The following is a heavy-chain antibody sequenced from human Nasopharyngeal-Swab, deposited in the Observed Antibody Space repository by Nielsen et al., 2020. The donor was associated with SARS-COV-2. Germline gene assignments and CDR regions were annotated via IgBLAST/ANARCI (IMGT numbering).Heavy chain of an antibody. CDR3: ARVDCSSTSCSYYYYGMDV. D-gene: IGHD2-2*01. CDR2: IIPILGMA. J-gene: IGHJ6*02. CDR1: GGTFSSSA. Sequence: SVKVSCKASGGTFSSSAISWARHATGQGLEWMGRIIPILGMANYAQKFQGSVTITADKSTSTAYMELSSLRSEDTAVYYCARVDCSSTSCSYYYYGMDVWGQGTTVTVSS. V-gene: IGHV1-69*10.